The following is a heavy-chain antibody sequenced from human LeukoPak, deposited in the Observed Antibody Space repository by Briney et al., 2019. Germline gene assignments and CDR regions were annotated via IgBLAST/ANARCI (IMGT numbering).Heavy chain of an antibody. J-gene: IGHJ5*02. D-gene: IGHD3-10*01. CDR3: ATDLIHYYASGAKT. Sequence: GGSLRLSCAASGFTFTSYTVHWVRQAPGKGLEWVSYISSSSSTIYYADSVKGRFTISRDNAKNSLFLQMNSLRAEDTAVYYCATDLIHYYASGAKTWGQGTLVTVSS. CDR2: ISSSSSTI. V-gene: IGHV3-48*04. CDR1: GFTFTSYT.